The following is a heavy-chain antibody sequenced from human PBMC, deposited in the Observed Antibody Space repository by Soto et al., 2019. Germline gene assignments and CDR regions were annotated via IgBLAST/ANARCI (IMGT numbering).Heavy chain of an antibody. V-gene: IGHV4-34*01. D-gene: IGHD3-22*01. CDR2: INHSGST. CDR1: GGSFSGYY. Sequence: SETLSLTCAVYGGSFSGYYWSWIRQPPGKGLEWIGEINHSGSTNYNPSLKSRVTISVDTSKNQFSLKLSSVTAADTAVYYCARHPSYYYDSSGYFDWGQGTLVTVSS. J-gene: IGHJ4*02. CDR3: ARHPSYYYDSSGYFD.